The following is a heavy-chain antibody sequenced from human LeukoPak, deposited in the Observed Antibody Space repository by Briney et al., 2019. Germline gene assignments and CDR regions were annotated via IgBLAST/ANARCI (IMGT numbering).Heavy chain of an antibody. J-gene: IGHJ4*02. CDR3: ARHMVRGVFDY. D-gene: IGHD3-10*01. Sequence: PGGSLRLSCAASGFTFSSYLMSWVRQAPGKGLEWVANIKQDGSEKYYVDSVKGRFTISRDNAKNSLYLQMNSLRAEDTAVYYCARHMVRGVFDYWGQGTLVTVSS. CDR2: IKQDGSEK. V-gene: IGHV3-7*01. CDR1: GFTFSSYL.